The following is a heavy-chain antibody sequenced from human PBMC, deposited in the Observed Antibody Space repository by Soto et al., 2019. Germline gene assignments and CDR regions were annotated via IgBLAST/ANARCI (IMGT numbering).Heavy chain of an antibody. CDR3: ARVLPWTAFGEVFDC. Sequence: PSETLSLTCAVYGGSFSGYYWSWIRQPPGKGLEWIGEINHSGSTNYNPSHKSRVTISVDTSKNQFSLKLSSVTAADTAVYYCARVLPWTAFGEVFDCWGQGTLVTVSS. D-gene: IGHD3-10*01. CDR1: GGSFSGYY. CDR2: INHSGST. J-gene: IGHJ4*02. V-gene: IGHV4-34*01.